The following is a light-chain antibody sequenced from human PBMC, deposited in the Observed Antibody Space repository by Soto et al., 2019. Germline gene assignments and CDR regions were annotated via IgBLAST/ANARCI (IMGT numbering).Light chain of an antibody. CDR3: QQTYTVLYT. J-gene: IGKJ2*01. CDR1: QSIERY. V-gene: IGKV1-39*01. CDR2: ATS. Sequence: DIQMTQSPSSLSASVGDRVTITCRASQSIERYLKGYQQKSGKAPKFLMYATSHLQSGVPSRFSGSGSGGEITLTISSLQPEDFGSYYCQQTYTVLYTCGQEPKVEIE.